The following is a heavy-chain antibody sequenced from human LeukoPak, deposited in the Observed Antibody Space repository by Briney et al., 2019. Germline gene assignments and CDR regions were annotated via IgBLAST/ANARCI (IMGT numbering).Heavy chain of an antibody. V-gene: IGHV4-59*01. Sequence: TSETLSLTCTVSGDSISGYYWSWVRQPPGKGLEWIGYINHSGAPKSNPSLKSRVTMSEDRSTSQFSLNLSSVTAADTAVYYCARGRSNYYGMDVWGQGTTVTVSS. J-gene: IGHJ6*02. CDR2: INHSGAP. CDR3: ARGRSNYYGMDV. D-gene: IGHD1-26*01. CDR1: GDSISGYY.